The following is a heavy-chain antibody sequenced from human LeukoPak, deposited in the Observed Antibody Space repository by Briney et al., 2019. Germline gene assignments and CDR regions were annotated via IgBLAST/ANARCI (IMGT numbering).Heavy chain of an antibody. Sequence: PSETLSLTCTVSGGSISSYYWSWIRQPPGKGLEWIGYIYYSGSTNYNPSLKSRVTISVDTSKNQFSLKLSSVTAADTAVYYCARNDFWSGYPFDYWGQGTLVTVS. CDR3: ARNDFWSGYPFDY. V-gene: IGHV4-59*01. CDR2: IYYSGST. CDR1: GGSISSYY. D-gene: IGHD3-3*01. J-gene: IGHJ4*02.